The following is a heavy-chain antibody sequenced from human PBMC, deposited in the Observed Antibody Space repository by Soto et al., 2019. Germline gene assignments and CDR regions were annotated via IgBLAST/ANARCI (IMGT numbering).Heavy chain of an antibody. CDR1: GFIFIDHA. J-gene: IGHJ5*02. CDR3: ARDAISMVRGNNNWFEP. V-gene: IGHV3-23*01. CDR2: ISGNGIAT. Sequence: RRLSCEASGFIFIDHAMSWVRQAPGNVLEWVSAISGNGIATYYADSVKGRFTISRDNSKNTLYLQMNRLRADDTAVYYCARDAISMVRGNNNWFEPWGQGTLITVSS. D-gene: IGHD3-10*01.